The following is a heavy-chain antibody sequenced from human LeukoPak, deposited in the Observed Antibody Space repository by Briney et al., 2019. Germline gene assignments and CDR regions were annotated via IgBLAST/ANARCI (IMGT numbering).Heavy chain of an antibody. CDR1: GFTVSSNY. J-gene: IGHJ6*03. CDR2: IYSGGST. Sequence: GGSLRLSCAASGFTVSSNYMSWVRQAPGKGLEWVSVIYSGGSTYYADSVKGRFTISRDNSKNTLYLQMNSLRAEDTAVYSCARGNFYYYMDVWGKGTTVTVSS. V-gene: IGHV3-53*01. CDR3: ARGNFYYYMDV.